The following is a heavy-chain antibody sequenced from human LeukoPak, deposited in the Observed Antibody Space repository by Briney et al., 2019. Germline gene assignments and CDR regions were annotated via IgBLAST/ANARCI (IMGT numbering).Heavy chain of an antibody. V-gene: IGHV4-59*01. CDR2: IYYSGST. Sequence: SETLSLTCTVSGGSISSYYWSWIRPPPGKGLEWIGYIYYSGSTNYNPSLKSRVTISVDTSKNQFSLKLSSATAADTAVYYCARTRYYDSPFDPWGQGTLVTVSS. CDR3: ARTRYYDSPFDP. D-gene: IGHD3-3*01. CDR1: GGSISSYY. J-gene: IGHJ5*02.